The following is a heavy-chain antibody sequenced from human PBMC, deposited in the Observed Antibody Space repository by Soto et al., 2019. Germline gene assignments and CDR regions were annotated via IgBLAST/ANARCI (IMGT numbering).Heavy chain of an antibody. CDR2: INHSGST. V-gene: IGHV4-34*01. D-gene: IGHD3-16*01. J-gene: IGHJ6*02. Sequence: PSETLSLTCAVYGGSFSGYYWSWIRQPPGKGLEWIGEINHSGSTNYNPSLKSRVSISVDTSKNQFSLKLSSVTAADTAVYYCAGGPVYYDYVWGSYYGMDVWGQGTTVTVSS. CDR1: GGSFSGYY. CDR3: AGGPVYYDYVWGSYYGMDV.